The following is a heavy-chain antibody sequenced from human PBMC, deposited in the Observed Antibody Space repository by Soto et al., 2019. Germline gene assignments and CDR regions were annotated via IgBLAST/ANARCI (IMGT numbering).Heavy chain of an antibody. D-gene: IGHD2-15*01. CDR2: MNPNSGNT. CDR1: GYTFTNNV. V-gene: IGHV1-8*01. CDR3: ARVMLGGHSDY. Sequence: QVQLVQSGAEVKKPGASVTVSCKASGYTFTNNVSNWVRQAPGQGLEWMGWMNPNSGNTGYAQKFQGRVTMTRNTSIRTAYIELSSLSSDDTAVYYCARVMLGGHSDYWGQGTLVTVSS. J-gene: IGHJ4*02.